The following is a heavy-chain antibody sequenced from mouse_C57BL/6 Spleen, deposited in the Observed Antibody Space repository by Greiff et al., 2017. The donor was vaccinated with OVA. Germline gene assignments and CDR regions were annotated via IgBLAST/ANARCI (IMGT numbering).Heavy chain of an antibody. Sequence: LQPGAALVRPGTSVKLSCKASGYTFTSYWMHWVKQRPGQGLEWIGVIDPSDSYTNYNQKFKGKATLTVDTSSSTAYMQLSSLTSEDSAVYYCARNYGSSYYFDYWGQGTTLTVSS. J-gene: IGHJ2*01. D-gene: IGHD1-1*01. CDR1: GYTFTSYW. CDR2: IDPSDSYT. V-gene: IGHV1-59*01. CDR3: ARNYGSSYYFDY.